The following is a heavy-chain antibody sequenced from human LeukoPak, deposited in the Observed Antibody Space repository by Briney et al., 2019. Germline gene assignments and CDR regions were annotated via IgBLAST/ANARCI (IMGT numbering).Heavy chain of an antibody. CDR1: GFTFSKYG. D-gene: IGHD5-12*01. V-gene: IGHV3-33*01. J-gene: IGHJ4*02. Sequence: GGSLRLSCAASGFTFSKYGIHWVRQAPGKGLEWVAVIWYDGRAKYYADSVKGRFTISRDNSKNTLYLQMNSLRAEDTAVYYCARDFEYSSSTGVYWGQGTLVTVSS. CDR3: ARDFEYSSSTGVY. CDR2: IWYDGRAK.